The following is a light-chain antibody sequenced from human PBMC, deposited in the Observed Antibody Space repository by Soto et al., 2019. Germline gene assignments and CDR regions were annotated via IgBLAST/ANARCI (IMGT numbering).Light chain of an antibody. V-gene: IGLV1-40*01. CDR2: HNN. CDR3: QSYDTSLYWV. CDR1: SSNIGAGYD. J-gene: IGLJ3*02. Sequence: QSALTQPPSVSGAPGQRVTISCTGSSSNIGAGYDVYWYQQLPGTAPKLLIHHNNHRPSGVPDRFSGSKSGTSASLAITGLQAGDEADYYCQSYDTSLYWVFGGGTKLTVL.